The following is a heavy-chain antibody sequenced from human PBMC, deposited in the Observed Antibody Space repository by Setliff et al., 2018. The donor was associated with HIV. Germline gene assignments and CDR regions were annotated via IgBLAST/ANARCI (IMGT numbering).Heavy chain of an antibody. CDR3: AVALRAVTAYFDY. CDR2: IYHSGST. J-gene: IGHJ4*02. V-gene: IGHV4-4*02. Sequence: SETLSLTCAVSGGSISSNWWSWVRQSPGKGLEWIGEIYHSGSTHYNPSLQSRVTISVDKSKSQFSLKLNSVTAADTAVYFCAVALRAVTAYFDYWGQGTLVTVSS. D-gene: IGHD2-21*02. CDR1: GGSISSNW.